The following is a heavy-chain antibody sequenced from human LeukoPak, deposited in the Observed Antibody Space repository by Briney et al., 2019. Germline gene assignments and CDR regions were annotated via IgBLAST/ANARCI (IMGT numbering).Heavy chain of an antibody. CDR2: IYYSGST. J-gene: IGHJ5*02. Sequence: SSETLSLTCTVSGASISSYYWSWIRQPPGKGLEWIGYIYYSGSTNYNPSLKSRVTISVDTSKNQFSLKLGSVTAADTAVYYCAKRTIFGVHNWFDPWGQGTLVTVSS. CDR3: AKRTIFGVHNWFDP. CDR1: GASISSYY. D-gene: IGHD3-3*01. V-gene: IGHV4-59*01.